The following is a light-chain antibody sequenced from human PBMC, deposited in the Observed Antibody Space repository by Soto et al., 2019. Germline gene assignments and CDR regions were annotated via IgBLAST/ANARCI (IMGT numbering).Light chain of an antibody. V-gene: IGLV2-14*03. Sequence: QSALTQPASVSGSPGQSITISCTGTSSDVGAYNFVSWYQQHPGKVPKLIISDVSNRPSGVSNRFFGFKSANTASLTISGLQPEDEADYYCASYVSGSTLVFGTGTKLTVL. J-gene: IGLJ1*01. CDR2: DVS. CDR3: ASYVSGSTLV. CDR1: SSDVGAYNF.